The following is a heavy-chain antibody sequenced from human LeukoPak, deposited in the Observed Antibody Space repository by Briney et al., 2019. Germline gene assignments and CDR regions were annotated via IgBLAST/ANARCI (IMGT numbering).Heavy chain of an antibody. CDR1: GGTFSSYA. CDR3: ASDLSGPPNNFDWLFPLDY. D-gene: IGHD3-9*01. CDR2: IIPIFGIA. V-gene: IGHV1-69*04. Sequence: SVKVSCKASGGTFSSYAISWVRQAPGQGLEWMGRIIPIFGIANYAQKFQSRVTITADKSTSTAYMELSSLRSEDTAVYYCASDLSGPPNNFDWLFPLDYWGQGILVTVSS. J-gene: IGHJ4*02.